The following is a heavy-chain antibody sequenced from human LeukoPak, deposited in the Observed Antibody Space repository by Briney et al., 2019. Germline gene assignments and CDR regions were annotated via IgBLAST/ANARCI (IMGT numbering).Heavy chain of an antibody. V-gene: IGHV1-3*01. CDR1: GYTFTSYA. D-gene: IGHD1-26*01. CDR2: INAGNGNT. CDR3: ARDSGTYSYFDY. Sequence: ASVKVSCKASGYTFTSYAMHWVRQAPGQRVEWMGWINAGNGNTKYSQKFQGRVTMTTDTSTSTAYMELRSLRSDDTAVYYCARDSGTYSYFDYWGQGTLVTVSS. J-gene: IGHJ4*02.